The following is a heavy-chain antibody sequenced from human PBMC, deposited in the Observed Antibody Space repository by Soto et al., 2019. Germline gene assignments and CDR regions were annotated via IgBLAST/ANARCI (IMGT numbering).Heavy chain of an antibody. CDR2: ISSSSSTI. Sequence: GWSLRLSCAASGFTFSSYSMNWVRQAPGKGLEWVSYISSSSSTIYYADSVKGRFTISRDNAKNSLYLQMNSLRAEDTAVYYCARGAYCSGGSCYSYAFDIWGQGTMVTVSS. CDR1: GFTFSSYS. D-gene: IGHD2-15*01. CDR3: ARGAYCSGGSCYSYAFDI. V-gene: IGHV3-48*01. J-gene: IGHJ3*02.